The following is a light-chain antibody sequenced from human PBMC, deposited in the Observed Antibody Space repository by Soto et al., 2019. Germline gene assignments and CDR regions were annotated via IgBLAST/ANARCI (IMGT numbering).Light chain of an antibody. CDR1: QSVSSN. V-gene: IGKV3-15*01. Sequence: EIVMTQSPATLSVSPGERATLSCRASQSVSSNLAWYQQKPGQAPRLLIYGASSRATGIPARFSGSGSGTVFTLTSSSLLSEDFAVYYCQQYNNWPRTFGKGTKVEIK. CDR3: QQYNNWPRT. CDR2: GAS. J-gene: IGKJ1*01.